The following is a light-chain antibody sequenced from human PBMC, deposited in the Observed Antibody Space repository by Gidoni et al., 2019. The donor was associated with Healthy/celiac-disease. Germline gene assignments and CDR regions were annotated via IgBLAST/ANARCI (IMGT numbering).Light chain of an antibody. CDR3: QQDYSTPLT. Sequence: DNLLTQSPDSLDVSPGESATINCQSSQSVLDSTNNKSRLAWYQQKPGQPPKLLIYGASTRESGGPDRFSGSGSGTDFTLTISSLQAEDVAVYYCQQDYSTPLTFGGGTKVEIK. V-gene: IGKV4-1*01. CDR2: GAS. CDR1: QSVLDSTNNKSR. J-gene: IGKJ4*01.